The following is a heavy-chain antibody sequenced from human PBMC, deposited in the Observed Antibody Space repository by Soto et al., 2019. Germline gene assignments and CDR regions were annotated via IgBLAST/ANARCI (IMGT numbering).Heavy chain of an antibody. CDR1: GGSISGYY. CDR2: IYYSGST. D-gene: IGHD3-10*01. Sequence: PSVTLSLTCAVSGGSISGYYWTWIRQPPGKGLEWIGYIYYSGSTNYNPSLKSRVTMSVDTSKKQLSLKLRSVTAADTAVYYCARAFRGGDYWGQGTLVTVSS. CDR3: ARAFRGGDY. V-gene: IGHV4-59*01. J-gene: IGHJ4*02.